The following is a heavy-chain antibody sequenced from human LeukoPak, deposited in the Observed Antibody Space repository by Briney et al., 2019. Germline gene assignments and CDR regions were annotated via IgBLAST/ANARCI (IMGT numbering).Heavy chain of an antibody. CDR1: GGSFSGYY. CDR2: INHSGST. Sequence: PSETLSLTCAVYGGSFSGYYWSWIRQPPGKGLEWIGEINHSGSTNYNPSLKSRVTISVDTSKNQFSLKLSSVTAADTAVYYCARAGYCSGGSCYLVAFDIWGQGAMVTVSS. D-gene: IGHD2-15*01. J-gene: IGHJ3*02. CDR3: ARAGYCSGGSCYLVAFDI. V-gene: IGHV4-34*01.